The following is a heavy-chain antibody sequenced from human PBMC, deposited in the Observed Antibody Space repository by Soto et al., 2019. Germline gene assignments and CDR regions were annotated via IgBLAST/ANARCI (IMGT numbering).Heavy chain of an antibody. CDR2: INPNSGGT. D-gene: IGHD6-13*01. Sequence: ASVKVSFKASGYTFTGYYMHWVRQAPGQGLEWMGWINPNSGGTNYAQKFQGRVTMTRETCISTAYMELSRLRSDDTAVYYCESGQQLPPVHWGQGTLVTVSS. CDR3: ESGQQLPPVH. CDR1: GYTFTGYY. J-gene: IGHJ4*02. V-gene: IGHV1-2*02.